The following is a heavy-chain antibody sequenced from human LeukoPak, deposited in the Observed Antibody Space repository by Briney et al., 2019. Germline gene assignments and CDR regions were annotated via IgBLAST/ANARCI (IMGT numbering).Heavy chain of an antibody. CDR1: GGSISRGGYY. J-gene: IGHJ4*02. Sequence: SQTLSLTCTVSGGSISRGGYYWSWIRQHPGKGLEWIGYIYYSGSTYYNPSLKSRVTISVDTSKNQFSLKLSSVTAADTAVYYCARGSGSYYGFDYWGQGTLVTVSS. V-gene: IGHV4-31*03. CDR3: ARGSGSYYGFDY. D-gene: IGHD1-26*01. CDR2: IYYSGST.